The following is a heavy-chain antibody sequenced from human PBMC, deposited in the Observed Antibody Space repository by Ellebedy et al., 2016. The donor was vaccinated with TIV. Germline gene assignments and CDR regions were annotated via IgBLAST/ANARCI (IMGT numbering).Heavy chain of an antibody. D-gene: IGHD2-15*01. CDR2: VYYRGST. CDR1: GGSISSSNW. J-gene: IGHJ3*02. Sequence: MPSETLSLTCAVSGGSISSSNWWSWVRQPPGKGLAWIGYVYYRGSTTYNASLKSRVTISVDTSKNQFSLKLNSVTAADTAFYYCARVVWQLPVSYAFDIWGHGTTVTVSS. CDR3: ARVVWQLPVSYAFDI. V-gene: IGHV4-4*02.